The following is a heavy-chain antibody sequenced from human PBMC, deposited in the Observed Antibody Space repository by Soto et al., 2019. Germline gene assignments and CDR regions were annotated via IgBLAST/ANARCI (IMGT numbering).Heavy chain of an antibody. Sequence: QVQLVQSGAEVKKPGSSVKVSCKASGGTFSSYAISWVRQAPGQGLEWMGGIIPIFGTANYAQKFQGRVTITADESTRTDYMELSSLRSEDTAVYYCARVGTYCSGGSCPPGYWGQGTLVTVSS. V-gene: IGHV1-69*12. CDR1: GGTFSSYA. D-gene: IGHD2-15*01. CDR3: ARVGTYCSGGSCPPGY. CDR2: IIPIFGTA. J-gene: IGHJ4*02.